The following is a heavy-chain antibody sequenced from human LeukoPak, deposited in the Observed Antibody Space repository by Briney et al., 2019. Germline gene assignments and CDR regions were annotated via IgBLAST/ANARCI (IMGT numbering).Heavy chain of an antibody. D-gene: IGHD5-12*01. CDR2: ISGSGGST. CDR3: ASRGYSGYEGFYYFGY. J-gene: IGHJ4*02. V-gene: IGHV3-23*01. Sequence: GGSLRLSCAASGFTFSSYAMSWVRQAPGKGLEWVSGISGSGGSTYYADSVKGRFTISRDNSKNTLYLQMNSLRAEDTAVYYCASRGYSGYEGFYYFGYWGQGTLVTVSS. CDR1: GFTFSSYA.